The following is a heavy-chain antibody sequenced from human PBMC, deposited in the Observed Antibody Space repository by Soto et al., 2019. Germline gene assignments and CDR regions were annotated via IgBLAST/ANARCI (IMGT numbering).Heavy chain of an antibody. V-gene: IGHV6-1*01. J-gene: IGHJ6*02. D-gene: IGHD6-19*01. Sequence: SQTLSLTCAISGDSVSSNSAAWNWIRQSPSRGLEWPGRTYYRSKWYNDYAVSVKSRITINPDTSKNQFSLQLNSVTPEDTAVYYCARGSRIAVAGYYYYYGMDVWGQGTTVTVSS. CDR3: ARGSRIAVAGYYYYYGMDV. CDR2: TYYRSKWYN. CDR1: GDSVSSNSAA.